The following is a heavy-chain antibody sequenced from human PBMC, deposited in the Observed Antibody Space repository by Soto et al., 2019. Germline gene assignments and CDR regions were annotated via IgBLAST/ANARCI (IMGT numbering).Heavy chain of an antibody. D-gene: IGHD6-19*01. CDR1: SGSISNSNW. Sequence: QVQLQESGTGLVKPSGTLSLTCAVSSGSISNSNWWSWVRQPPGKGLEWIGEIYHSGSTNYNPSLKSRVTISVDKSKNQFSLKLSSVTAADTAVYYCARVRRYSSGWFDYWGQGTLVTVSS. J-gene: IGHJ4*02. CDR3: ARVRRYSSGWFDY. V-gene: IGHV4-4*02. CDR2: IYHSGST.